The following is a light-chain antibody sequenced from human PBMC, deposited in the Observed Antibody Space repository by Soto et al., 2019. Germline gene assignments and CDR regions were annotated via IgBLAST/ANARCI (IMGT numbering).Light chain of an antibody. CDR2: DAS. Sequence: DVQMPQSPSTLSASVGDRVTIPCRASQSISIWLSWYQQKPGKAPKLLIYDASSLESGVPSRFSGSGSGAEFTLTISSLQPDDFATYYCQQYNSNSWTFGQGTKVDIK. CDR1: QSISIW. J-gene: IGKJ1*01. CDR3: QQYNSNSWT. V-gene: IGKV1-5*01.